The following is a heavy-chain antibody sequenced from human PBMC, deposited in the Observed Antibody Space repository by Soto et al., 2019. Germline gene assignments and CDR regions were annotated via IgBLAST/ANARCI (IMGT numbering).Heavy chain of an antibody. V-gene: IGHV3-21*02. D-gene: IGHD5-12*01. J-gene: IGHJ5*02. CDR2: INAAGNFL. CDR3: PGDIGCYDRFAP. Sequence: VRLVESGGGLVKPGGSLRLSCAASGFGFTDYTMAWLRQTPGGGLEWVSSINAAGNFLSYADSFKGRATISRDNAKEALFLQLISLRVEDTALYYCPGDIGCYDRFAPGGQGSRVSVSS. CDR1: GFGFTDYT.